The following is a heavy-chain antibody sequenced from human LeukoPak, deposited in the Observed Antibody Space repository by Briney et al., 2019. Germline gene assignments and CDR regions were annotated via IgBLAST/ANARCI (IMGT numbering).Heavy chain of an antibody. CDR3: ARGPGSSSWYLTLEGGYYFDY. D-gene: IGHD6-13*01. CDR2: INSNRNYI. V-gene: IGHV3-21*01. CDR1: VLIHRSYW. Sequence: PGGLLRLSRAASVLIHRSYWMHGVRQVQVKELKCLSYINSNRNYIDKADAVKCRYTVSRDNAKNSLDMQRNGLRAKDIAVYYCARGPGSSSWYLTLEGGYYFDYWGQGTLVTVSS. J-gene: IGHJ4*02.